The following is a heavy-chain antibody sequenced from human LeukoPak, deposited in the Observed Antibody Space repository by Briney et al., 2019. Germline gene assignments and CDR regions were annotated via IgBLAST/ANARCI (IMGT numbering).Heavy chain of an antibody. V-gene: IGHV4-59*08. CDR2: IYYSGST. CDR1: GGSISSYY. J-gene: IGHJ5*02. D-gene: IGHD6-13*01. CDR3: AKVGSSSPVACNIAAAGIWFDP. Sequence: SETLSLTCTVSGGSISSYYWSWIRQPPGKGLEWIGYIYYSGSTNYNPSLKSRVTISVDTSKNQFSLKLSSVTAADTAVYYCAKVGSSSPVACNIAAAGIWFDPWGQGTLVTVSS.